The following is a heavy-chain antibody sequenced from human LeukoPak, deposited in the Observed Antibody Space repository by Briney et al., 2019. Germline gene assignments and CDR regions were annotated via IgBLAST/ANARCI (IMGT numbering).Heavy chain of an antibody. CDR3: ASLDTAKQPLANH. V-gene: IGHV3-7*03. CDR2: IKQDGSEI. J-gene: IGHJ5*02. CDR1: GFTFSGYW. Sequence: PGGSLRLSCAASGFTFSGYWMSWVSQTPGKGLEWVANIKQDGSEIYYVDSVKGRFTISRDNAENSLYLQMNTLRVEDTAMYYCASLDTAKQPLANHWGQGTLVTVSS. D-gene: IGHD5-18*01.